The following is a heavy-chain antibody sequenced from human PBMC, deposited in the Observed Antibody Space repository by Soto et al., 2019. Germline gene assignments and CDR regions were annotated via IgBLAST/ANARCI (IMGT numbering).Heavy chain of an antibody. V-gene: IGHV4-30-4*01. J-gene: IGHJ4*02. D-gene: IGHD5-12*01. Sequence: SETLSLTCTVSGGSISSGDYYWSWIRQPPGKGLEWIGYIYYSGSTYYNPSLKSRVTISVDTSKNQFSLKLSSVTAADTAVYYCARVIVATIFDYWGQGTLVTVSS. CDR2: IYYSGST. CDR3: ARVIVATIFDY. CDR1: GGSISSGDYY.